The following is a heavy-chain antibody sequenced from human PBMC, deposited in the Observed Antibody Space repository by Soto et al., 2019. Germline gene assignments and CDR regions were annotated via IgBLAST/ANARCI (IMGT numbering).Heavy chain of an antibody. J-gene: IGHJ4*02. D-gene: IGHD6-13*01. V-gene: IGHV4-31*03. CDR3: AREVLAAAGHNFDY. Sequence: SETLSLTCTVSGGSISSGGYYWSWIRQHPGKGLEWIGYIYYSGSTYYNPSLKSRVTISVDMSKNQFSLKLSSVTAADTAVYYCAREVLAAAGHNFDYWGQGTLVTVSS. CDR2: IYYSGST. CDR1: GGSISSGGYY.